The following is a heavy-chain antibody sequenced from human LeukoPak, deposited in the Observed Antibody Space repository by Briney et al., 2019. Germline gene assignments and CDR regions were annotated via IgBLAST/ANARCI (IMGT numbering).Heavy chain of an antibody. J-gene: IGHJ6*03. CDR3: ASGDYAYYYYYVDV. CDR1: GGSISSGSYY. Sequence: SQTLSLTCTVSGGSISSGSYYWSWIRQPAGKGLEWIVRIYTSGSTNYNPSLKSRVTISVDTSKNQFSLKLSSVTAADTAVYYCASGDYAYYYYYVDVWGKGTTVTVSS. V-gene: IGHV4-61*02. CDR2: IYTSGST. D-gene: IGHD4-17*01.